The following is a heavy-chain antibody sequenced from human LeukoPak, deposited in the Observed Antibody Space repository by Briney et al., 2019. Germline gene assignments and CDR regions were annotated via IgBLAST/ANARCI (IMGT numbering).Heavy chain of an antibody. CDR3: ARCGGGNPRWFDP. J-gene: IGHJ5*02. D-gene: IGHD4-23*01. Sequence: GGSLRLSCAASGFTFSGYSMDWVRQAPGKGLEWVSSISSSSSYIYYSDSVKGRFTISRDNARNSMYLQMNSLRDEDTAVYYCARCGGGNPRWFDPWGQGTLVTVSS. V-gene: IGHV3-21*01. CDR2: ISSSSSYI. CDR1: GFTFSGYS.